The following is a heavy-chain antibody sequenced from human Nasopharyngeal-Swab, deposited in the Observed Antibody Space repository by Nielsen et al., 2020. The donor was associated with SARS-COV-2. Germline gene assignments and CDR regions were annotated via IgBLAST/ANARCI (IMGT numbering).Heavy chain of an antibody. CDR2: ICYSGST. CDR3: ARLQPYCSGGSCYYYYGMDV. J-gene: IGHJ6*02. Sequence: SETLSLTCTVSGGSISSYYWSWIRQPPGKGLEWIGYICYSGSTNYNPSLKSRVTISVDTSKNQFSLKLSSVTAADTAVYYCARLQPYCSGGSCYYYYGMDVWGQGTTVTVSS. V-gene: IGHV4-59*08. CDR1: GGSISSYY. D-gene: IGHD2-15*01.